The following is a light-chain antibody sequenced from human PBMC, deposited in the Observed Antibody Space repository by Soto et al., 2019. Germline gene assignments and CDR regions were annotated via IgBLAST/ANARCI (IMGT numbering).Light chain of an antibody. CDR2: GAS. V-gene: IGKV3-20*01. J-gene: IGKJ4*01. CDR1: QSVSSNY. CDR3: QQYGSSPLT. Sequence: EIVLTXXXGTLSLSPGERATLSCRASQSVSSNYLAWYQQKPGQAPRLLIYGASSRATGIPDRFSGSGSGTDFTLTISRLEPEDFAVYYCQQYGSSPLTFGGGTKVEVK.